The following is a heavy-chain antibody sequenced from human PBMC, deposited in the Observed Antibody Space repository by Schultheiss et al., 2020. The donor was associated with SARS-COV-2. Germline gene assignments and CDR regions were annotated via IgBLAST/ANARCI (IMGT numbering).Heavy chain of an antibody. J-gene: IGHJ6*02. CDR2: FDPEDGET. CDR3: ARATGTKQTIYYYYGMDV. V-gene: IGHV1-24*01. Sequence: ASVKVSCKVSGYTLTELSMHWVRQAPGKGLEWMGGFDPEDGETIYAQKFQGRVTMTRNTSISTAYMELSSLRSEDTAVYYCARATGTKQTIYYYYGMDVWGQGTTVTVSS. CDR1: GYTLTELS. D-gene: IGHD1-1*01.